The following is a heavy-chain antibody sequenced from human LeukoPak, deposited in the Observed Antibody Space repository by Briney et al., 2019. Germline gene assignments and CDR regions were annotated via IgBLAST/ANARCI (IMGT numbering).Heavy chain of an antibody. CDR1: GFTFSSYA. V-gene: IGHV3-21*01. D-gene: IGHD2-8*01. Sequence: GGSLRLSCAASGFTFSSYAMSWVRQAPGKGLEWVSSISSSSSYIYYADSVKGRFTISRDNAKNSLYLQMNSLRAEDTAVYYCARDRVLSRNWFDPWGQGTLVTVSS. CDR3: ARDRVLSRNWFDP. CDR2: ISSSSSYI. J-gene: IGHJ5*02.